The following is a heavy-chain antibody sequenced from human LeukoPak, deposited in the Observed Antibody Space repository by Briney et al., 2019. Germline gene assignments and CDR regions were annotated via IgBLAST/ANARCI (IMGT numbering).Heavy chain of an antibody. V-gene: IGHV3-21*01. CDR3: MGDYCTSTSCSTTF. J-gene: IGHJ4*02. CDR1: GFTFSDYS. Sequence: GGSLRLSCAASGFTFSDYSMNWVRQAPGKGLEWVSSITSSGTYIYYADSVKGRFTISRDNAKNSLYLQMNSLRAEDTAVYYCMGDYCTSTSCSTTFWGQGTLVTVSS. CDR2: ITSSGTYI. D-gene: IGHD2-2*02.